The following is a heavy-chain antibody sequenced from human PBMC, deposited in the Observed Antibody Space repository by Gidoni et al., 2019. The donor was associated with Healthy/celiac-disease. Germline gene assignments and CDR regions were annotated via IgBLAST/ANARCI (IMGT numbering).Heavy chain of an antibody. J-gene: IGHJ6*03. D-gene: IGHD5-12*01. CDR1: GFTFSDYY. V-gene: IGHV3-11*05. Sequence: QVQLEESGGGLVKPGGSLRLSCAASGFTFSDYYMRWIRQAPGKRLEWVSYISSSSSYTNYADSVKGRFTISRDNAKNSLYLQMNSLRAEDTAVYYCARERGYAPGGLYYYYYYYMDVWGKGTTVTVSS. CDR3: ARERGYAPGGLYYYYYYYMDV. CDR2: ISSSSSYT.